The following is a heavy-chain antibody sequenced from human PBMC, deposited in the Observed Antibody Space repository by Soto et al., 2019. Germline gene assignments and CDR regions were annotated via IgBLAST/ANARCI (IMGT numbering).Heavy chain of an antibody. CDR2: IIPSFGTA. V-gene: IGHV1-69*13. D-gene: IGHD6-13*01. J-gene: IGHJ5*02. Sequence: ASVKVSCKASGGTFSSYAISWVRQAPGQGLEWMGGIIPSFGTANYAQKFQGRVTITADESTSTAYMELSSLRSEDTAVYYCARAGIAAAGIGSWFDPWGQGTLVTVSS. CDR3: ARAGIAAAGIGSWFDP. CDR1: GGTFSSYA.